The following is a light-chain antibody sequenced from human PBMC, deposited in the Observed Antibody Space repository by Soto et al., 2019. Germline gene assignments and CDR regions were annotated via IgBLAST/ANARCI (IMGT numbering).Light chain of an antibody. CDR2: GAS. CDR3: QQYRNWPRT. CDR1: QSVSSY. Sequence: IVLTQAPGTLSLSPGERATLSCRASQSVSSYLAWYQQRAGQAPRLLVYGASTKATDMPGRFSGRGSGTEFTLTINNLQSEDFAVYYCQQYRNWPRTFGQGTKVDIK. J-gene: IGKJ1*01. V-gene: IGKV3-15*01.